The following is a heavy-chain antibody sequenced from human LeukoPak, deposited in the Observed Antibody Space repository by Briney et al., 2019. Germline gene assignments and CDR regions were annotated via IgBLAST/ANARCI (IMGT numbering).Heavy chain of an antibody. CDR3: AKMLVSSGYYGIDY. J-gene: IGHJ4*02. CDR2: IRGSGGST. CDR1: GFTFSSYA. D-gene: IGHD6-19*01. V-gene: IGHV3-23*01. Sequence: GGSLRLSCAASGFTFSSYAMSWVRQAPGKGLEWVSAIRGSGGSTYYADSEKGRFTISRDNSKNTLYLQMNSLRAEDTAVYYCAKMLVSSGYYGIDYWGQGTLVTVSS.